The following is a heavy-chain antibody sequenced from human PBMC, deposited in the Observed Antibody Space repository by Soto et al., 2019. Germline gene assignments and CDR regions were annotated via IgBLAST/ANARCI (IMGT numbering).Heavy chain of an antibody. D-gene: IGHD3-10*01. V-gene: IGHV3-23*01. CDR1: GFTFSSYA. Sequence: PGGSLRLSCAASGFTFSSYAISWVSQAPGKGLEWVSAISGSGGSTYYADSVKGRFTISRDNSKNTLYLQMNSLRAEDTAVYYCAKKRSDYYGSGSYYYFDYWGQGTLVTVSS. CDR2: ISGSGGST. CDR3: AKKRSDYYGSGSYYYFDY. J-gene: IGHJ4*02.